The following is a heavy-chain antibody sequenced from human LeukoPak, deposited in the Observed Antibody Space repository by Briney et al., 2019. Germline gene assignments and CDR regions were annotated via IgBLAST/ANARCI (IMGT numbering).Heavy chain of an antibody. J-gene: IGHJ4*02. CDR1: GSTFSSYA. D-gene: IGHD3-16*02. Sequence: GGSLRLSCAASGSTFSSYAMSWVRQAPGKGLEWVSAISGSGGSTYYADSVKGRFTISRDNSKNTLYLQMNSLRAEDTAVYYCAKVPYDYVWGSYRSQEYYFDYWGQGTLVTVSS. V-gene: IGHV3-23*01. CDR2: ISGSGGST. CDR3: AKVPYDYVWGSYRSQEYYFDY.